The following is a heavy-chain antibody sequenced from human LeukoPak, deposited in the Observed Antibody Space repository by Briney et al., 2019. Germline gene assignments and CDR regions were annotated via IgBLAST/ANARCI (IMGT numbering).Heavy chain of an antibody. Sequence: ASVKVSRKASGYTFTSYDINWVRQATGQGLEWMGWMNPNSGNTGYAQKFQGRVTITADKSTSTAYMELSSLRSEDTAVYYCARAGYSSSWPDDAFDIWGQGTMVTVSS. CDR2: MNPNSGNT. CDR3: ARAGYSSSWPDDAFDI. J-gene: IGHJ3*02. V-gene: IGHV1-8*03. CDR1: GYTFTSYD. D-gene: IGHD6-13*01.